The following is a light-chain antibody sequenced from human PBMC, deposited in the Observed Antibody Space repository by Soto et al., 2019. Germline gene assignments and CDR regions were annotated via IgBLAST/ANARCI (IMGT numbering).Light chain of an antibody. V-gene: IGKV3-11*01. CDR1: VMISTY. CDR2: DAS. J-gene: IGKJ1*01. CDR3: QERSHWT. Sequence: VVLTRSPVTLSLSPLQRATLSCRASVMISTYVAWYQQKPGQAPRLLIYDASNRATGVPARFSGSGSGTDFTLTISALEPEDFAVYYCQERSHWTFGRGTKVDIK.